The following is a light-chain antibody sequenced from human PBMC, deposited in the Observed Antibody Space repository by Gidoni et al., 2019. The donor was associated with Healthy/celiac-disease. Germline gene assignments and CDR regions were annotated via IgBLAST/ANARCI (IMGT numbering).Light chain of an antibody. CDR2: GAS. J-gene: IGKJ4*01. Sequence: EVVMPQDPATLSVYPGERATLSCRASQSVSSHLAWYQQKPGHAPRLLIYGASTRATGIPARFSGSGSGTAFTLTIRSLPSEDFAFYYCQQYNHWPPLTFGGGTKVEIK. V-gene: IGKV3-15*01. CDR1: QSVSSH. CDR3: QQYNHWPPLT.